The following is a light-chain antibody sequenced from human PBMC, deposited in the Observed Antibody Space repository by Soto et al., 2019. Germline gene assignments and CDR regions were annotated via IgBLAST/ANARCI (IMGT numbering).Light chain of an antibody. V-gene: IGKV1-39*01. J-gene: IGKJ4*01. CDR3: QQSYTTVPS. CDR2: AAS. CDR1: QSISNF. Sequence: DIPMTQSPSSLSASVGDRVTISCRASQSISNFLNWYQQKPGKAPQLLIYAASRLHSGVPPRFSGSGAGTDFTLTVSSLQPEDFATYFCQQSYTTVPSFDGGTKVE.